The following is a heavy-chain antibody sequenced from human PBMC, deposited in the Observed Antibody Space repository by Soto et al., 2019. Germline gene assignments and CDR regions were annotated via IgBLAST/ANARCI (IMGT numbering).Heavy chain of an antibody. Sequence: QVQLVESGGGVVQPGRSLRLSCAASGFTFSSYAMHWVRQAPGKGLEWVAVISYDGSNKYYADSVKGRFTISRDNSKNTLYLQMNSLRAEDTAVYYCARDSADSSGYYFPFDYCGQGTLVTVSS. D-gene: IGHD3-22*01. V-gene: IGHV3-30-3*01. CDR1: GFTFSSYA. CDR2: ISYDGSNK. CDR3: ARDSADSSGYYFPFDY. J-gene: IGHJ4*02.